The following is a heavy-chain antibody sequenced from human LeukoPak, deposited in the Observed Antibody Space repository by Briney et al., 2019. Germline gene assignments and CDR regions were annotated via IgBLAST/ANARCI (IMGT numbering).Heavy chain of an antibody. D-gene: IGHD3-22*01. CDR3: ARAVTYYYDSSVGFFDY. Sequence: ASVKVSCKASGYTFTGYYMHWVRQAPGQGLEWMGWINPNSGGTNYAQKFQGRVTMTRDTSISTAYMELSRLRSDDTAVYYCARAVTYYYDSSVGFFDYWGQGTLVTVSS. V-gene: IGHV1-2*02. CDR2: INPNSGGT. J-gene: IGHJ4*02. CDR1: GYTFTGYY.